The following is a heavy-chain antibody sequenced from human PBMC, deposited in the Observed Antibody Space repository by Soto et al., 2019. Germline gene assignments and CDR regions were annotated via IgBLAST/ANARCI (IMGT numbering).Heavy chain of an antibody. CDR1: GYTFTTYA. J-gene: IGHJ6*02. Sequence: QVQLVQSGAEEKKPGASVKVSCTASGYTFTTYAIHWVRQAPGQRLEWMGWINAGNGNTRYSQKFQGRVTITRDTSARTAYMELSSLRSEDTAVYYCARGRYCSGGTCYGMDVWGQGTTVTVSS. CDR2: INAGNGNT. D-gene: IGHD2-15*01. CDR3: ARGRYCSGGTCYGMDV. V-gene: IGHV1-3*05.